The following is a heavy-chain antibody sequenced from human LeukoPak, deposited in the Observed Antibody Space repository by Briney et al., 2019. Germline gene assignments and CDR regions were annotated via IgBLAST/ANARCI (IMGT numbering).Heavy chain of an antibody. J-gene: IGHJ4*02. CDR3: ASQRGYTYGPLGY. V-gene: IGHV3-21*01. D-gene: IGHD5-18*01. CDR2: ISSSSSYI. Sequence: GGSLRLSCAASGFTFSSYNMNWVRQAPGKGLEWVSSISSSSSYIYYADSVKGRFTISRDNAKNSLYLQMNSLRVEDTAVYYCASQRGYTYGPLGYWGQGTLVTVSS. CDR1: GFTFSSYN.